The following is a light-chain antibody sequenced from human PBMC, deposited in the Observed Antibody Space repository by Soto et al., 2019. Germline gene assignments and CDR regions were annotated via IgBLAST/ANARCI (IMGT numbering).Light chain of an antibody. CDR1: QSVSSN. Sequence: EIAMTQSPVTLSVSPGEGATLSCRASQSVSSNLAWYQQRPGQGPRLLIYGASTRATGVPARFSGSGSGTEFTLTISSLQSEDLAVYYCQQYNDWYTFGQGTKLEIK. CDR3: QQYNDWYT. J-gene: IGKJ2*01. V-gene: IGKV3-15*01. CDR2: GAS.